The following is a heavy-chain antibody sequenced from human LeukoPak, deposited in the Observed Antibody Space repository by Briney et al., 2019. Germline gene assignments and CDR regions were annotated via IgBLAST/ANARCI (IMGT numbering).Heavy chain of an antibody. Sequence: GGSLRLSCAASGFTVSNNYISWVRQAPGKGLEWVSITYSDGNTNYAVSVKGRFTISRDTSQNTLSLQMNSLRAEDTAVYYCVRKNQDFNAAFDIWGQGKVVTVSS. J-gene: IGHJ3*02. CDR1: GFTVSNNY. V-gene: IGHV3-53*01. D-gene: IGHD1-14*01. CDR3: VRKNQDFNAAFDI. CDR2: TYSDGNT.